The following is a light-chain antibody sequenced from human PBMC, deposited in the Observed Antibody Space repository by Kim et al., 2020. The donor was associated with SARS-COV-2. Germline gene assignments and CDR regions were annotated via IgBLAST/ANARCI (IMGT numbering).Light chain of an antibody. CDR2: YDD. CDR1: NIGSNS. J-gene: IGLJ2*01. CDR3: QVWDSSSDHVV. Sequence: SYELTQPPSLSVAPGKTARITCGGDNIGSNSVHWYQQKPGQAPILVIHYDDNRPSGIPERFSGSNSGNTATLSISRVEAGDDADYYCQVWDSSSDHVVFGGATQLTVL. V-gene: IGLV3-21*04.